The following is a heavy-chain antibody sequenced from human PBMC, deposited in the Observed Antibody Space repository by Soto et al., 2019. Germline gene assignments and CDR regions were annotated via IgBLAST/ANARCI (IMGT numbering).Heavy chain of an antibody. D-gene: IGHD6-19*01. J-gene: IGHJ5*02. CDR1: GFTFSSYG. V-gene: IGHV3-33*01. CDR2: IWYDGSNK. CDR3: ARDGADYSSGWDNWFDP. Sequence: QVQLVESGGGVVQPGRSLRLSCAASGFTFSSYGMHWVRQAPGKGLEWVAVIWYDGSNKYYADSVKGRFTSSRDNSKNTLYLQMNSLRAEDTAVYYCARDGADYSSGWDNWFDPWGQGTLVTVSS.